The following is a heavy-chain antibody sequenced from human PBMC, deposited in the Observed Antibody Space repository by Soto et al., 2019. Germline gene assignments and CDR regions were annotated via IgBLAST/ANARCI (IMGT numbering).Heavy chain of an antibody. D-gene: IGHD3-3*01. V-gene: IGHV3-30*18. Sequence: GGSLSLSCAASGFTFFSYGMHWVRQAPGKGLEWVAVISYDGSNKYYGDSVKGRFTISRDNSKNTLYLQMNSLRADDTAVYYCAKDRAGDIYVAARSGLDYWGQGTLGTVSS. J-gene: IGHJ4*02. CDR1: GFTFFSYG. CDR3: AKDRAGDIYVAARSGLDY. CDR2: ISYDGSNK.